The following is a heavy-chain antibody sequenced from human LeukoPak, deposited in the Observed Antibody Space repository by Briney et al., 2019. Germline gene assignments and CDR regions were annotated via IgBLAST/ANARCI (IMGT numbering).Heavy chain of an antibody. CDR1: GGSFSGYY. CDR3: ARGYCSSTSCHWFDP. V-gene: IGHV4-59*01. D-gene: IGHD2-2*01. J-gene: IGHJ5*02. CDR2: IYYSGST. Sequence: SETLSLTCAVYGGSFSGYYWSWIRQPPGKGLEWIGYIYYSGSTNYNPSLKSRVTISVDTSKNQFSLKLSSVTAADTAVYYCARGYCSSTSCHWFDPWGQGTLVTVSS.